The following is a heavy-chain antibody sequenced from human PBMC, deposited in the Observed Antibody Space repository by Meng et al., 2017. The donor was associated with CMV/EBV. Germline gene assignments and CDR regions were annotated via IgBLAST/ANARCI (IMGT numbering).Heavy chain of an antibody. J-gene: IGHJ4*02. D-gene: IGHD3-10*01. CDR2: ISSSSSYI. CDR3: ARDRGYYGSGSYGDY. Sequence: GESLKISCAASGFTVSSNYMSWVRQAPGKGLEWVSSISSSSSYIYYADSVKGRFTISRDNAKNSLYLQMNSLRAEDTAVYYCARDRGYYGSGSYGDYWGQGTLVTVSS. CDR1: GFTVSSNY. V-gene: IGHV3-21*01.